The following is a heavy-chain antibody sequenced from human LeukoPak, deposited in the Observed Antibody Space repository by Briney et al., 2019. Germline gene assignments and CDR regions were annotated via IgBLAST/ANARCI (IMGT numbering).Heavy chain of an antibody. V-gene: IGHV3-23*01. Sequence: PGGSLRLSCAASGFTFSSYGMSWVRQVPGKGLEWVSGISGSGGSTYYADSVKGRFTISRDNSKNTLYLQMNSLRDEDTAVYYCAGGRFGESLDYWGQGTLVTVSS. D-gene: IGHD3-10*01. CDR3: AGGRFGESLDY. J-gene: IGHJ4*02. CDR1: GFTFSSYG. CDR2: ISGSGGST.